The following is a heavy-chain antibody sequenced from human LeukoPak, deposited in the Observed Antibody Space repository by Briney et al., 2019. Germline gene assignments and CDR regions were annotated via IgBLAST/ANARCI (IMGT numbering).Heavy chain of an antibody. CDR1: GFTVSDNY. CDR3: ARARKLHLHYYYYGMDV. CDR2: INHSGST. Sequence: PGGSLRLSCAASGFTVSDNYMTWVRQPPGKGLEWIGEINHSGSTNYNPSLKSRVTISVDTSKNQFSLKLSSVTAADTAVYYCARARKLHLHYYYYGMDVWGQGTTVTVSS. J-gene: IGHJ6*02. V-gene: IGHV4-34*01.